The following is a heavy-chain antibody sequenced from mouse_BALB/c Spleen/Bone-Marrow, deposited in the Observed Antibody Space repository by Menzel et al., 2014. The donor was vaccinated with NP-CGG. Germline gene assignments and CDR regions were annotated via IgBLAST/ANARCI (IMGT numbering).Heavy chain of an antibody. D-gene: IGHD1-1*01. J-gene: IGHJ4*01. CDR2: ILTGSGST. Sequence: SAATLLRTGRSGFISSLAAGYPFSSYWITRVKRRPGHGLEWVGEILTGSGSTNYNEKCKGKVTFTADTSSNTVYMQLSSLTAEDSAVYYCARWTTVRDYWGQGTTLTVSS. CDR3: ARWTTVRDY. CDR1: GYPFSSYW. V-gene: IGHV1-9*01.